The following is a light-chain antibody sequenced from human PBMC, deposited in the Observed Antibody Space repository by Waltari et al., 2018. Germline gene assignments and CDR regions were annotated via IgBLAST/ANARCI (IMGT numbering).Light chain of an antibody. J-gene: IGLJ1*01. Sequence: SYVLSQPPPVSVAPGETASISRGGDNIGSYILPWYQQNPSHAPVLVIFYDSDRPSGIPASFSGSNSGNTATRTITGVEAGEEARYYCQVWHADIDPGVFGTGTEVTVL. CDR2: YDS. V-gene: IGLV3-21*04. CDR3: QVWHADIDPGV. CDR1: NIGSYI.